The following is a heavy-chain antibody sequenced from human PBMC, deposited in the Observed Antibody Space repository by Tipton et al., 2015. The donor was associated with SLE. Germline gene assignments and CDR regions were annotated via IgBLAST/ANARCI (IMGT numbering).Heavy chain of an antibody. CDR1: GGSISSYY. CDR2: IYYSGST. CDR3: ARVAYCGGDCYSYYFDY. V-gene: IGHV4-59*01. D-gene: IGHD2-21*01. J-gene: IGHJ4*02. Sequence: TLSLTCTVSGGSISSYYWSWIRQPPGKGLEWIGYIYYSGSTNYNPSLKSRVTISVDTSKNQFSLKLSSVTAADTAVYYRARVAYCGGDCYSYYFDYWGQGTLVTVSS.